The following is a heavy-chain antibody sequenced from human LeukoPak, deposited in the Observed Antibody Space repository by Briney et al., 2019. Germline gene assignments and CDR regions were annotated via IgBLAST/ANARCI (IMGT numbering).Heavy chain of an antibody. J-gene: IGHJ4*02. V-gene: IGHV4-59*08. CDR3: ARHGSSWSFFDY. CDR2: IYYSGST. CDR1: GGSISSYY. Sequence: SETLSLTCTVSGGSISSYYWSWIRQPPGKGLEWIGYIYYSGSTNYNPSLKSRVTISVDTSKNQFSLKLSSVTAADTAVYYCARHGSSWSFFDYWGQGTLVTVSS. D-gene: IGHD6-13*01.